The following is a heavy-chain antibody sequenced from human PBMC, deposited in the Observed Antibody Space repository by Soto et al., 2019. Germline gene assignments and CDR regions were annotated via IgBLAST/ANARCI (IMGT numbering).Heavy chain of an antibody. J-gene: IGHJ6*02. D-gene: IGHD3-3*01. CDR1: GGSFSGYY. V-gene: IGHV4-34*01. Sequence: KLSETLSLTCAVYGGSFSGYYWSWIRQPPGKGLEWIGEINHSGSTNYNPSLKSRVTISVDTSKNQFSLKLSSVTAADTAVYYCARGRSRGVHYDFWSGYPRIYYYGMDVWGQGTTVT. CDR3: ARGRSRGVHYDFWSGYPRIYYYGMDV. CDR2: INHSGST.